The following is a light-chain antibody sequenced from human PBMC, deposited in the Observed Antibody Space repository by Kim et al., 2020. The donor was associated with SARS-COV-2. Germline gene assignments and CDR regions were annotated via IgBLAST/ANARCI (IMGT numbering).Light chain of an antibody. J-gene: IGLJ1*01. V-gene: IGLV3-9*01. CDR1: NIGSKN. CDR3: QVWDTDSSTYV. CDR2: RDN. Sequence: ARGHTARITCGGNNIGSKNVHWYQQKPGQAPVLVIYRDNDRPSGIPERFSGSNSGNTATLTISRAQAGDEADYYCQVWDTDSSTYVFGTGTQLTVL.